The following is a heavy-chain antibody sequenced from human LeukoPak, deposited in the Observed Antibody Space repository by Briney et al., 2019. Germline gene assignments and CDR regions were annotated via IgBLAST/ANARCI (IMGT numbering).Heavy chain of an antibody. V-gene: IGHV1-18*01. CDR2: ISAYNGNT. D-gene: IGHD3-10*01. CDR1: GYTFPSYD. CDR3: AREGSPDNVLLWFGESDDAFDI. Sequence: GASVKVSCKASGYTFPSYDINWVRQAPGQGLEWMGWISAYNGNTNYAQKLQGRVTMTTDTSTSTAYMELRSLRSDDTAVYYCAREGSPDNVLLWFGESDDAFDIWGQGTMVTVSS. J-gene: IGHJ3*02.